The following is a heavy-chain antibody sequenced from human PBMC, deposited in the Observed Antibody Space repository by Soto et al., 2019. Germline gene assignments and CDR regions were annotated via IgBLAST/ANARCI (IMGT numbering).Heavy chain of an antibody. V-gene: IGHV6-1*01. CDR3: ARVDRYCSGGSCYSFFDY. CDR1: GDSVSSNSAA. CDR2: TYYRSKWYN. Sequence: PSQTLSLTCAISGDSVSSNSAAWNWIRQSPSRGLEWLGRTYYRSKWYNDYAVSVKSRITINPDTSKNQFSLQLNSVTPEDTAVYYFARVDRYCSGGSCYSFFDYWGQGTLVTVSS. D-gene: IGHD2-15*01. J-gene: IGHJ4*02.